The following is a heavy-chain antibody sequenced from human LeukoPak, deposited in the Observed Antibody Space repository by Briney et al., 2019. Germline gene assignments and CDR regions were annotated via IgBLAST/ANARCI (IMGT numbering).Heavy chain of an antibody. CDR1: GGSISSYY. CDR2: IHTSGST. CDR3: ARIGVGARRGCDGFDI. Sequence: SETLSLTCTVSGGSISSYYWNWIRQSAGKGLERIGRIHTSGSTIYNPSLKSRVAMSVDTSKNQFSLKLNSVTAADTAVYYCARIGVGARRGCDGFDIWGQGTMVTVSS. D-gene: IGHD1-26*01. J-gene: IGHJ3*02. V-gene: IGHV4-4*07.